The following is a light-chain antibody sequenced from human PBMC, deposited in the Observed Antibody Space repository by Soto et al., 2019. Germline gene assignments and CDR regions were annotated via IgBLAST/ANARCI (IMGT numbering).Light chain of an antibody. CDR1: SSNIGAGYD. J-gene: IGLJ2*01. V-gene: IGLV1-40*01. Sequence: QSVLTQPPSVSGAPGQRVTISCTGSSSNIGAGYDVHWYQHLPGTAPKLLIYGNTNRPSGVPDRFSGSKSGTSASLAITGLQAEDEADYCCQSYDSSLSAVVFGGGTQLTVL. CDR3: QSYDSSLSAVV. CDR2: GNT.